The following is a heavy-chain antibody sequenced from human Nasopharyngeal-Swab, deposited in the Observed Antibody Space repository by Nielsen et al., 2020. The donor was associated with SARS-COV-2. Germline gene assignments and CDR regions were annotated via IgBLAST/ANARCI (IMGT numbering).Heavy chain of an antibody. D-gene: IGHD4-23*01. J-gene: IGHJ4*02. Sequence: LTCAASGFTFSSYWMSWVHQAPGKGLEWVANIKEDGSEKYYVDSVKGRFTISRDNAKNSLYLQMNSLRAEDTAVYYCAGGNSADHWGQGTLVTVSS. CDR1: GFTFSSYW. V-gene: IGHV3-7*03. CDR3: AGGNSADH. CDR2: IKEDGSEK.